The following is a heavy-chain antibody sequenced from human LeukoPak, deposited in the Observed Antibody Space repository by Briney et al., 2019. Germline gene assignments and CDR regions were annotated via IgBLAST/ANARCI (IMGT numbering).Heavy chain of an antibody. CDR1: GFTFSSYG. CDR2: ISYDGSNK. Sequence: GGSLRLSCAASGFTFSSYGIHWVRQAPGKGLEWVAVISYDGSNKYYADSVRGRFTISRDNAGNSLYLQMNSLRDEDTAVYYCARSNSFDYWGQGTLVTVSS. D-gene: IGHD2-21*01. V-gene: IGHV3-30*03. CDR3: ARSNSFDY. J-gene: IGHJ4*02.